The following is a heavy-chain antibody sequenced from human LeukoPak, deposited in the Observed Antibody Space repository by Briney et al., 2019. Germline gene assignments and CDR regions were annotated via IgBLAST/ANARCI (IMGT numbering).Heavy chain of an antibody. D-gene: IGHD3-10*01. CDR1: GFTLDDYA. J-gene: IGHJ4*02. Sequence: GGSLRLSCAVSGFTLDDYAMHWVRHAPGKGLEWGSRIRWNSGSTGYADSVKGRVTISRDNAKNSLSLQMNSLRAEDTALYYCVKDKVGYYYAWGSAFDYWGQGTLVTVSS. CDR2: IRWNSGST. CDR3: VKDKVGYYYAWGSAFDY. V-gene: IGHV3-9*01.